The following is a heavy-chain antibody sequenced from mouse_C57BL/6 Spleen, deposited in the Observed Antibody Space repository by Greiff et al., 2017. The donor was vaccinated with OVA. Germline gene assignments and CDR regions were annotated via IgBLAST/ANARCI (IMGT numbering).Heavy chain of an antibody. D-gene: IGHD1-1*01. CDR1: GFSLTSYG. CDR2: IWSGGST. CDR3: ARNRAYYYGSSYGYFDV. V-gene: IGHV2-2*01. J-gene: IGHJ1*03. Sequence: QEQLKESGPGLVQPSQSLSITCTVSGFSLTSYGVHWVRQSPGKGLEWLGVIWSGGSTDYNAAFISRLSISKDNSKSQVFFKMNSLQADDTAIYYCARNRAYYYGSSYGYFDVWGTGTTVTVSS.